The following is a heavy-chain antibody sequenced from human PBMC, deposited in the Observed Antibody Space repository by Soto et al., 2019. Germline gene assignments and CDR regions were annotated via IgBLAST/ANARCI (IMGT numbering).Heavy chain of an antibody. CDR3: ARDTHSSGWYDGYNWFDP. J-gene: IGHJ5*02. D-gene: IGHD6-19*01. Sequence: PGGSLRLSCAASGFTFSSYAMHWVRQAPGKGLEWVAVISYDGSNKYYADSVKGRFTISRDNSKNTLYLQMNSLRAEDTAVYYCARDTHSSGWYDGYNWFDPWGQGTLVTVSS. V-gene: IGHV3-30-3*01. CDR2: ISYDGSNK. CDR1: GFTFSSYA.